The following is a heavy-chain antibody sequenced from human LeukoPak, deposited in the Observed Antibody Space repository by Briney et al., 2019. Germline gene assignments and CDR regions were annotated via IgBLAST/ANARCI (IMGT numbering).Heavy chain of an antibody. CDR1: GGSISSYY. J-gene: IGHJ5*02. V-gene: IGHV4-59*01. D-gene: IGHD3-9*01. CDR3: ARNVLRYFDWFDP. CDR2: IYYSGST. Sequence: SETLSFTCTXSGGSISSYYWSWIRQPPGKGLEWIGYIYYSGSTNYNPSLKSRVTISVDTSKNQFSLKLSSVTAADTAVYYCARNVLRYFDWFDPWGQGTLVTVSS.